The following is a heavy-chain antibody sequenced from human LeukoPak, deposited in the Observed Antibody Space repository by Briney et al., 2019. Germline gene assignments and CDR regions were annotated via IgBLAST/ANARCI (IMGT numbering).Heavy chain of an antibody. V-gene: IGHV4-59*01. Sequence: SETLSLTCTVSGGSISSYYWSWIRQPPGKGLEWIGYIYYSGSTNYNPSLKSRVTISVDTSKNQFSLKLSSVTAADTAVYYCAREINGDPRDHNWFDPWGQGTLVTVSS. J-gene: IGHJ5*02. D-gene: IGHD7-27*01. CDR2: IYYSGST. CDR3: AREINGDPRDHNWFDP. CDR1: GGSISSYY.